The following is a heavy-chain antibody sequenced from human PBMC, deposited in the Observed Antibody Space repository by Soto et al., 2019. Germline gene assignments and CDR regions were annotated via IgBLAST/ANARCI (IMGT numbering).Heavy chain of an antibody. CDR3: AREVQVHTPAFVY. V-gene: IGHV1-69*19. Sequence: QVQLVQSGAEMKKPGSSVKVSCQSSGGTFNTYAMNWVRQAPGQGPEWMGDISPMFGAANYAPKFQGRGTITADESTGTSYMQLSSLTSEDTALYFRAREVQVHTPAFVYWGQGPLVTVSS. D-gene: IGHD3-10*01. CDR1: GGTFNTYA. CDR2: ISPMFGAA. J-gene: IGHJ4*02.